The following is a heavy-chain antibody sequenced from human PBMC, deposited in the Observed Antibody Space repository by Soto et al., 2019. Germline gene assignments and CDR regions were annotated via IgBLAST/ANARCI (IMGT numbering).Heavy chain of an antibody. D-gene: IGHD2-8*02. CDR1: GYTFTDYY. CDR3: AAGAESYFDF. J-gene: IGHJ4*02. CDR2: ISPKSGVT. V-gene: IGHV1-2*02. Sequence: ASVKVSCKASGYTFTDYYLHWLRQAPGQGLEWMGWISPKSGVTNYAQSFQGRVTMTSDTSISTAYVVVDRLRSDDTAVYYCAAGAESYFDFWGQGTLVTVSS.